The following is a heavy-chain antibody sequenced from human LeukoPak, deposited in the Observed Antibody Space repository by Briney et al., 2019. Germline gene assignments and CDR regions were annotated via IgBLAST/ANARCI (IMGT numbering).Heavy chain of an antibody. D-gene: IGHD3-3*01. CDR3: ARAWYDFWSGYVGY. CDR2: INHSGST. V-gene: IGHV4-34*01. CDR1: GGSFSGYY. Sequence: SETLSLTCAVYGGSFSGYYWSWIRQPPGKGLEWIGKINHSGSTNYNPSLKSRVTISVDTSKNQFSLKLSSVTAADTAVYYCARAWYDFWSGYVGYWGQGTLVTVSS. J-gene: IGHJ4*02.